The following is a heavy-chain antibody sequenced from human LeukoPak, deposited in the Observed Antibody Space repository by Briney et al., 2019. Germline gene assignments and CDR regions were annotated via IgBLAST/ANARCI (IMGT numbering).Heavy chain of an antibody. CDR3: ARVSGYDYSGNPLSYLDS. V-gene: IGHV4-31*03. CDR2: ISYSGST. J-gene: IGHJ4*02. CDR1: GGSTTSPGYF. Sequence: SQTLSLTCTVSGGSTTSPGYFWSWIRQHPGKGLEWIVYISYSGSTYYNPSLKSRLTISLDTSKNQLSLKLSSVTAADTAIYYCARVSGYDYSGNPLSYLDSWGQGTLVTVSS. D-gene: IGHD4-23*01.